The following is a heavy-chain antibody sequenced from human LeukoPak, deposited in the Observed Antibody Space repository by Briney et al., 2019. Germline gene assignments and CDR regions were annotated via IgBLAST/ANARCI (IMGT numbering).Heavy chain of an antibody. Sequence: GGSLRLSCAASGFTFSSYGMHWVRQAPGKGLEWVSAISGSGGSTYYADSVKGRFTISRDNSKNTLYLQMNSLRAEDTAVYYCAKTSLGLRLGELSLDYWGQGTLVTVSS. D-gene: IGHD3-16*02. CDR3: AKTSLGLRLGELSLDY. V-gene: IGHV3-23*01. CDR2: ISGSGGST. J-gene: IGHJ4*02. CDR1: GFTFSSYG.